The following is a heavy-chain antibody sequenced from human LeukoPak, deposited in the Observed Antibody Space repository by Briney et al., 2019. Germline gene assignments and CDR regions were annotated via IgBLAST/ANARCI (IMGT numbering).Heavy chain of an antibody. CDR3: AKERDPYFDY. Sequence: GGSLRLSCAASGFTFSNYAMSWVRQAPGKGLEWVSVISGSSNSIYYADSVKGRFTISRDNSKNTLYLQMSSLRAEDTAVYYCAKERDPYFDYWGQGTLVTVSS. CDR2: ISGSSNSI. J-gene: IGHJ4*02. V-gene: IGHV3-23*01. CDR1: GFTFSNYA.